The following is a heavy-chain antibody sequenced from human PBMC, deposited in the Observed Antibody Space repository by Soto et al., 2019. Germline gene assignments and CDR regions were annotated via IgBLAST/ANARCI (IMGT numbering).Heavy chain of an antibody. J-gene: IGHJ4*02. CDR3: ARDVNSSGWYVYGY. V-gene: IGHV1-69*13. CDR1: GYTFTSYA. CDR2: IIPIFGTA. Sequence: SVKVSCKASGYTFTSYARHWVRQAPGQRLEWMGRIIPIFGTANYAQKFQGRVTITADESTSTADMELSSLSSEDTAVYYCARDVNSSGWYVYGYWGQGTLVTVSS. D-gene: IGHD6-19*01.